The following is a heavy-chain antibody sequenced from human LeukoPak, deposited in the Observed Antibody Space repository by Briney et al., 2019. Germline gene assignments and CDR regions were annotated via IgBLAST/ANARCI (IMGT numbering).Heavy chain of an antibody. CDR3: ARELSSGYSDY. Sequence: SETLSLTCAVSGGSISSSNWWSWVRQPPGKGLEWIGEIYHSGSTNHNPSLKSRVTISVDTSKNQFSLKLSSVTAADTAVYYCARELSSGYSDYWGQGTLVTVSS. CDR2: IYHSGST. J-gene: IGHJ4*02. V-gene: IGHV4-4*02. D-gene: IGHD3-22*01. CDR1: GGSISSSNW.